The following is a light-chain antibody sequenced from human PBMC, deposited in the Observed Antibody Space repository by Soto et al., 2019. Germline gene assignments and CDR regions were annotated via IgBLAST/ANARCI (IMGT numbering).Light chain of an antibody. J-gene: IGKJ1*01. CDR2: GAS. V-gene: IGKV3-20*01. Sequence: EIVLTQSPGTLSLSPGERATLSCRASQSVTSNYLAWYQQKPGQAPRLLVYGASSRATGISDRFSGSGSGTDFTLTISRLEPEDFAVYYCQQYGGLPTFGQGTKVDIK. CDR1: QSVTSNY. CDR3: QQYGGLPT.